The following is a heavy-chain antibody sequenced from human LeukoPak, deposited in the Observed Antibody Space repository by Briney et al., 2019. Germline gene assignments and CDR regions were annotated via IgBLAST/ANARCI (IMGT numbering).Heavy chain of an antibody. V-gene: IGHV4-4*07. J-gene: IGHJ3*02. Sequence: SETLSLTCTVSGGSISASHWNWLRQPAGKGLEWIGRIHTSGSTNSNASLKSRMTMSVDTSKNQFSLSLSSVTAADTAVYYCARWEVRLNAFEMWGQGTMVTVSS. CDR1: GGSISASH. CDR2: IHTSGST. D-gene: IGHD3-10*01. CDR3: ARWEVRLNAFEM.